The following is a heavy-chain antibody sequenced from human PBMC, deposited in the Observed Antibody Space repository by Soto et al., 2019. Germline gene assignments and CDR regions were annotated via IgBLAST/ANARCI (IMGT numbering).Heavy chain of an antibody. Sequence: GASLKVSWKGSGYTLTRYAIHLVRQAPGQRLEWMGWINAGNGNTKYSQKFQGRVTITRDTSASTAYMELSSLRSEDTAVYYCARGSGSGGTDWGQGTLVTVSS. D-gene: IGHD2-15*01. CDR1: GYTLTRYA. CDR2: INAGNGNT. CDR3: ARGSGSGGTD. V-gene: IGHV1-3*01. J-gene: IGHJ4*02.